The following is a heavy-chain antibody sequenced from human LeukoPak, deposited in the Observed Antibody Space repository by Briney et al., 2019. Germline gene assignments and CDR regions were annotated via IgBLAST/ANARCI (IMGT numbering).Heavy chain of an antibody. CDR1: RDTFTRCA. CDR2: IIPIDGIA. J-gene: IGHJ3*01. V-gene: IGHV1-69*10. Sequence: SVKVSCKASRDTFTRCAFSWVRQAPGQGLEWMGGIIPIDGIANFGQKFQGRVTITADESTSTAYMELSSLRSEDTAIYYCARDPGAPVRAFDVRGQGTMVTVSS. CDR3: ARDPGAPVRAFDV. D-gene: IGHD3-10*01.